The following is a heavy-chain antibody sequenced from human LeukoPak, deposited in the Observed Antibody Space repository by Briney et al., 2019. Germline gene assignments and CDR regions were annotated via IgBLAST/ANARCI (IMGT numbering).Heavy chain of an antibody. D-gene: IGHD3-3*01. CDR2: ISGSGGST. CDR3: AKGYGSYYAFWSGYLFDY. V-gene: IGHV3-23*01. J-gene: IGHJ4*02. Sequence: GGSLRLSCAASGFTFSSYAMSWVRQAPGKGLEWVSAISGSGGSTYYADSVKGRFTISRDNSKNTLYLQMNSLRAEDTAVYYCAKGYGSYYAFWSGYLFDYWGQGTLVTVSS. CDR1: GFTFSSYA.